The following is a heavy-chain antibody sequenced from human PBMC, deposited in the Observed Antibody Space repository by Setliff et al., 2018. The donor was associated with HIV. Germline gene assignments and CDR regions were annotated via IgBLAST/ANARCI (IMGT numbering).Heavy chain of an antibody. CDR3: ARDRGDWDLAAFDI. Sequence: GESLRLSCAASGFTFSTHSMNWVRQAPGKGLEWVSYISSSGSIVYYADSVKGRFTISRDNAKRSLYLQLKSLRVEDTAVFYCARDRGDWDLAAFDIWGQGAMVTVSS. CDR1: GFTFSTHS. CDR2: ISSSGSIV. V-gene: IGHV3-48*01. D-gene: IGHD2-21*02. J-gene: IGHJ3*02.